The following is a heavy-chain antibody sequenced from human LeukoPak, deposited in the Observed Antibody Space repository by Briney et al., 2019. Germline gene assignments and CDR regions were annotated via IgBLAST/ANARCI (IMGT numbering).Heavy chain of an antibody. J-gene: IGHJ4*02. CDR2: INPNSGGT. CDR1: GYIFTDYN. Sequence: GASVKVSCKASGYIFTDYNVYWVRQAPGQGLEWMGRINPNSGGTNYAQKFQGRVTMTRDTSISTAYMELSRLRSDDTAVYYCARDRQGIAVAGTPPYFDYWGQGTLVTVSS. D-gene: IGHD6-19*01. V-gene: IGHV1-2*06. CDR3: ARDRQGIAVAGTPPYFDY.